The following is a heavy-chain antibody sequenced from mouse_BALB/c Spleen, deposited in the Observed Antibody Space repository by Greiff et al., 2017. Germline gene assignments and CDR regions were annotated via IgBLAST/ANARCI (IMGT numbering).Heavy chain of an antibody. Sequence: VQLQQSGPSLVQPSQSLSITCTVSGFSLTSYGVHWVRQSPGKGLEWLGVIWRGGSTDYNAAFMSRLSITKDNSKSQVFFKMNSLQADDTAIYYCAKIPYGNYYYAMDYWGQGTSVTVSS. D-gene: IGHD2-10*02. V-gene: IGHV2-5-1*01. CDR1: GFSLTSYG. CDR2: IWRGGST. CDR3: AKIPYGNYYYAMDY. J-gene: IGHJ4*01.